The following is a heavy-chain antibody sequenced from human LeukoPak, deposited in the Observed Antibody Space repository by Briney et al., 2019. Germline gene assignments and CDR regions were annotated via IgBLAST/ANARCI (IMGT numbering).Heavy chain of an antibody. CDR1: GGSISNSRYY. CDR2: LSYSGNT. CDR3: ATHFMVRGVRSWFDP. D-gene: IGHD3-10*01. J-gene: IGHJ5*02. V-gene: IGHV4-39*01. Sequence: SETLSLTCRVSGGSISNSRYYWGWLRQPPGKGLEWVGSLSYSGNTYYNPYLRSRVTMSVDTSKNQFSLKLSSVAAADTALYYCATHFMVRGVRSWFDPWGQGTLVTVSS.